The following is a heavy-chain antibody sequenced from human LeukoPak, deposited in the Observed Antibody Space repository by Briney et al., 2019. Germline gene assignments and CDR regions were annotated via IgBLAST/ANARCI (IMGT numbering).Heavy chain of an antibody. V-gene: IGHV1-2*02. CDR3: ARGCCSGDCFTLFDY. J-gene: IGHJ4*02. CDR2: INPNSGGT. Sequence: EASVKVSCKASGYMFTGYYMHWVRQAPGQGLEWMGWINPNSGGTNYAQKFQGRVTMTRDTSISTAYMELSSLRSDDTAVYYCARGCCSGDCFTLFDYWGQGTLVTVSS. CDR1: GYMFTGYY. D-gene: IGHD2-21*02.